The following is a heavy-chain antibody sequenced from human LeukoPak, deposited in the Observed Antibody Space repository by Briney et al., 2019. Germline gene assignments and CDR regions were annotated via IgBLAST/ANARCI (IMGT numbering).Heavy chain of an antibody. Sequence: GGSLRLSCAASGFTFSSYWMHWVRQAPGKGLVWVSRINSDGSSTSYADSVKGRFTIFRDNSKNTLYLQMSSLRAEDTAVYYCVKSSSWYVNWFDPWGQGTLVTVSS. CDR3: VKSSSWYVNWFDP. J-gene: IGHJ5*02. CDR1: GFTFSSYW. CDR2: INSDGSST. V-gene: IGHV3-74*01. D-gene: IGHD6-13*01.